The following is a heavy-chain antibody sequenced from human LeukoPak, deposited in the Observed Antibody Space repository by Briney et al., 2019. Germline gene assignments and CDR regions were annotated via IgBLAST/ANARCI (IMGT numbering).Heavy chain of an antibody. J-gene: IGHJ4*02. V-gene: IGHV3-74*01. CDR1: GFTFSSNW. CDR2: ISGDGSDT. CDR3: ARESSGWYSFDY. Sequence: GGSLRLSCAASGFTFSSNWMHWVRQTPGKGLVWVSRISGDGSDTSYADSVKGRFTISRDNAKNTLYLQMNSLRAEDTAVYYCARESSGWYSFDYWGQGTLVTVSS. D-gene: IGHD6-19*01.